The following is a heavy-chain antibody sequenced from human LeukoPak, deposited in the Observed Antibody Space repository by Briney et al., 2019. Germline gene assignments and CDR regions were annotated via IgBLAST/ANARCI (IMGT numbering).Heavy chain of an antibody. D-gene: IGHD3-22*01. CDR3: ARGPYYYDSSGYSTTYWFDP. CDR2: INPSGGST. Sequence: ASVKVSCKASGYTFTGYYMHWVRQAPGQGLEWMGIINPSGGSTSYAQKFQGRVTMTRDTSTSTVYMELSSLRSEDTAVYYCARGPYYYDSSGYSTTYWFDPWGQGTLVTVSS. CDR1: GYTFTGYY. V-gene: IGHV1-46*01. J-gene: IGHJ5*02.